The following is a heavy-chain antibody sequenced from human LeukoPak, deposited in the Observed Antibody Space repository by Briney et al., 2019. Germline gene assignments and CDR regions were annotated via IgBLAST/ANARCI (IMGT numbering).Heavy chain of an antibody. D-gene: IGHD5/OR15-5a*01. Sequence: SETLSLTCAVYGGSFSGYYWSWIRQPPGKGLEWIGEINHSGSTNYSPSLKSRVTISVEKSKNQFSLKLNSVTAADTAVYYCARDGRSTFDYWGQGILVTVSS. CDR1: GGSFSGYY. CDR3: ARDGRSTFDY. CDR2: INHSGST. J-gene: IGHJ4*02. V-gene: IGHV4-34*01.